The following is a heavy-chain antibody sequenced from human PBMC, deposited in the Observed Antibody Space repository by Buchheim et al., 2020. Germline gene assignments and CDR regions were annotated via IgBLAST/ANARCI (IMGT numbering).Heavy chain of an antibody. CDR3: ARSVGYSYAYYYGMDV. Sequence: QVQLVQSGAEVKKPGSSVKVSCKASGGTFSSYTISWVRQAPGQGLEWMGRIIPILGIANYAQKFQCRVTMPADKSTSTADMELSSLRSEDTAVYYCARSVGYSYAYYYGMDVWGQGTT. D-gene: IGHD5-18*01. J-gene: IGHJ6*02. CDR1: GGTFSSYT. V-gene: IGHV1-69*02. CDR2: IIPILGIA.